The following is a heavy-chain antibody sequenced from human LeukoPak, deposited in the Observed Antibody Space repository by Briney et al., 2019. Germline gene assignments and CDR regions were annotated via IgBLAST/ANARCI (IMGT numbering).Heavy chain of an antibody. CDR2: IYYSGST. J-gene: IGHJ3*02. Sequence: SETLSLTCTVSGGSISSSSYYWGWIRQPPGKGLEWIGSIYYSGSTYYNPSLKSRVTISVDTSKNQFSLKLSSVTAADTAMYYCASWGGSDAFDIWGQGTMVTVSS. CDR1: GGSISSSSYY. D-gene: IGHD3-3*01. CDR3: ASWGGSDAFDI. V-gene: IGHV4-39*07.